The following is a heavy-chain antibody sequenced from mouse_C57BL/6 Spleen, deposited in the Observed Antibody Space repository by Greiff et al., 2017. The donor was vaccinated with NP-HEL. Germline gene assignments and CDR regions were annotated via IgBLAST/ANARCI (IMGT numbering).Heavy chain of an antibody. Sequence: VQLQQSGAELVKPGASVKISCKASGYAFSSYWMNWVKQRPGKGLEWIGQIYPGDGDTNYNGKFKGKATLTADKSSSTAYMQLSSLTSEDSAVYFCARMANWDVDYAMDYWGQGTSVTVSS. CDR1: GYAFSSYW. D-gene: IGHD4-1*01. CDR2: IYPGDGDT. J-gene: IGHJ4*01. V-gene: IGHV1-80*01. CDR3: ARMANWDVDYAMDY.